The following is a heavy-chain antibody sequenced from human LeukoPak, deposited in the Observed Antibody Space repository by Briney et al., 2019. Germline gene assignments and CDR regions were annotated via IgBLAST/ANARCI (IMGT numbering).Heavy chain of an antibody. V-gene: IGHV3-23*01. CDR2: INGGGGTT. CDR3: ATPLDYYDRSDSHQGGD. D-gene: IGHD3-22*01. CDR1: GFTFSSYA. Sequence: GGSLRLSCAASGFTFSSYAMTWVRQAPGMGLEWVSTINGGGGTTYYADSVKGRFTISRDNSKNTLYLQMNSLRAEDTAVYYCATPLDYYDRSDSHQGGDWGQGTLVTVSS. J-gene: IGHJ4*02.